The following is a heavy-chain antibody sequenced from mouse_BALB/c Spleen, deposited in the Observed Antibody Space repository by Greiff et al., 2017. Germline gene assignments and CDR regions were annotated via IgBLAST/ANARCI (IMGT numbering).Heavy chain of an antibody. D-gene: IGHD1-1*02. J-gene: IGHJ3*01. Sequence: EVKLVESGPSLVKPSQSLSLTCSVTGYSITSGYYWNWIRQFPGNKLEWMGYISYDGSNNYNPSLKNRISITRDTSKNQFFLKLNSVTTEDTATYYCAIYGPAWFAYWGQGTLVTVSA. CDR1: GYSITSGYY. CDR2: ISYDGSN. CDR3: AIYGPAWFAY. V-gene: IGHV3-6*02.